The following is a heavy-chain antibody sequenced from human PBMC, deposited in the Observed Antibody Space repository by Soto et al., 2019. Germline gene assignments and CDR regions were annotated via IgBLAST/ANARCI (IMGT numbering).Heavy chain of an antibody. CDR3: ARGGEFCSTGSCNSSLGDAFDV. CDR2: ISPNNGAT. J-gene: IGHJ3*01. D-gene: IGHD2-15*01. CDR1: GYTFSDYY. V-gene: IGHV1-2*02. Sequence: ASVKVSCKASGYTFSDYYMHWVRQAPGQGLECMGWISPNNGATNYAQKFQDRVTMTRDASITTAYMELSRLRSDDTAVYYCARGGEFCSTGSCNSSLGDAFDVWGQGTTVTVSS.